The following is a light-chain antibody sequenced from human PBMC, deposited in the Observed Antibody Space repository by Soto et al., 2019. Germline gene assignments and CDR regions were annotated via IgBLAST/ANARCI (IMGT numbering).Light chain of an antibody. Sequence: EIVLTQSPGTLSLSPGERATLSCRASQSISSNYLAWYQQKPGQAPSLLIYGASTRATGIPDRFSGSGSGTDFTLTINSLEPEDFAVYYCQQYGSSPPAYTFGQGTKLEIK. J-gene: IGKJ2*01. CDR3: QQYGSSPPAYT. CDR2: GAS. CDR1: QSISSNY. V-gene: IGKV3-20*01.